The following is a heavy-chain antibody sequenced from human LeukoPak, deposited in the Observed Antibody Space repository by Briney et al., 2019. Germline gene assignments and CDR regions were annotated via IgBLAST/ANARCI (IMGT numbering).Heavy chain of an antibody. CDR3: ARGRDYDFWSGSFDY. V-gene: IGHV4-34*01. CDR1: GGSFSGYY. CDR2: ISHSGST. Sequence: SETLSLTCAVYGGSFSGYYWSWIRQPPGKGLEWIGEISHSGSTNYNPSLKSRVTISVDTSKNQFSLKLSSVTAADTAVYYCARGRDYDFWSGSFDYWGQGTLVTVSS. D-gene: IGHD3-3*01. J-gene: IGHJ4*02.